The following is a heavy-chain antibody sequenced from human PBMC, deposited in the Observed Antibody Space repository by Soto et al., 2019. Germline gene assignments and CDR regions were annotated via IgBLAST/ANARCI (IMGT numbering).Heavy chain of an antibody. D-gene: IGHD3-10*01. J-gene: IGHJ4*02. CDR2: ISGSGGST. CDR1: GFPFSSYA. Sequence: PGGSLRLSCAASGFPFSSYAMSLVRQSPGKGLEWVSSISGSGGSTYYADSVKGRFTISRDNSKNTLYLQMNSLRAEDTAVYYCAKQEWAQGLLWFGQLVSGFDYWGQGTRFTVSS. V-gene: IGHV3-23*01. CDR3: AKQEWAQGLLWFGQLVSGFDY.